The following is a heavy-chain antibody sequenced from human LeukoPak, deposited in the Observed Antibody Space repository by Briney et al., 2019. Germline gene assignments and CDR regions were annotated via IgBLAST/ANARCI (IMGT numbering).Heavy chain of an antibody. J-gene: IGHJ3*02. D-gene: IGHD3-16*01. CDR3: ARTVVPLGGPHDAFDI. Sequence: ASVKVSCKASGYTFTSYGISWVRQAPGQGLEWMGWISAYNGNTNYAQKFQGRVTITADESTSTAYMELSSLRSEDTAVYYCARTVVPLGGPHDAFDIGGQGTMVTVSS. V-gene: IGHV1-18*01. CDR2: ISAYNGNT. CDR1: GYTFTSYG.